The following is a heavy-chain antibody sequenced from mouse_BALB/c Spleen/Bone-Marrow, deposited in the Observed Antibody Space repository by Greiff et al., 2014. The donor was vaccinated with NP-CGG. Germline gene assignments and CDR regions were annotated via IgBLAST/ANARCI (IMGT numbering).Heavy chain of an antibody. V-gene: IGHV1-69*02. CDR1: GYTFTNYW. J-gene: IGHJ2*02. CDR2: VEPSDSYT. CDR3: ARGRTTVVSDY. Sequence: VKLQESGAEVVKPGASVKVSCKASGYTFTNYWMRWVKQRPGQGLEWIGEVEPSDSYTNYNQDFKGKATLTVDKSSSTAYMQLSSLTSEDSAVYYYARGRTTVVSDYWGQGTSLTVSS. D-gene: IGHD1-1*01.